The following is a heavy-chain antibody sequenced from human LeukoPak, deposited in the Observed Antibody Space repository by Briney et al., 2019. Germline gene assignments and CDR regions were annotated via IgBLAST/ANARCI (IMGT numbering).Heavy chain of an antibody. V-gene: IGHV3-30*14. Sequence: PGRSLRLSCAASGFTFSSYAMHWVRQAPGKGLEWVAVISYDGSNKYYADSVKGRFTISRDNSKNTLYLQMNSLRAEDTAVYYCARAGTEEAQDGMDVWGQGTTVTVSS. D-gene: IGHD1-1*01. CDR3: ARAGTEEAQDGMDV. CDR2: ISYDGSNK. CDR1: GFTFSSYA. J-gene: IGHJ6*02.